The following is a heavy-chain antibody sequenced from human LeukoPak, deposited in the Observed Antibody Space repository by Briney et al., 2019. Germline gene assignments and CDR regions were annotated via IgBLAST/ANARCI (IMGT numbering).Heavy chain of an antibody. Sequence: PGGSLRLSCAASGFTFSSYEMNWVRQAPGKGLEWVSYISSSGSTIYYADSVKGRFTISRDNSKNTLYLQMNSLRAEDTAVYYCARDDCSGGSCYLYAFDIWGQGTMVTASS. D-gene: IGHD2-15*01. CDR3: ARDDCSGGSCYLYAFDI. J-gene: IGHJ3*02. CDR2: ISSSGSTI. CDR1: GFTFSSYE. V-gene: IGHV3-48*03.